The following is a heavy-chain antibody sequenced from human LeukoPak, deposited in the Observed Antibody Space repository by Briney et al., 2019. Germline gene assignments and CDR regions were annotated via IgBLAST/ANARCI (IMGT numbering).Heavy chain of an antibody. V-gene: IGHV4-59*01. CDR2: IYSTGSS. D-gene: IGHD5-24*01. CDR3: ARDTGGGDNFTY. J-gene: IGHJ4*02. Sequence: PSETLSVTFMVTGGSISIYYWNGIRQPPGKGLDWVGYIYSTGSSSYNPSLKSRVTMSVDTSKNQFSLNLRSVTAADTAVYYCARDTGGGDNFTYWGLGILVTV. CDR1: GGSISIYY.